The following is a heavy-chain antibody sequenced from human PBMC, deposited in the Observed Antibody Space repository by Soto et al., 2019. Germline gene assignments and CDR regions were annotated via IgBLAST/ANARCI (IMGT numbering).Heavy chain of an antibody. CDR3: ARLASDYINSLDN. D-gene: IGHD4-4*01. CDR2: IGGSGGNT. Sequence: EVQLLESGGGILQPGGSLRLSCAASGFICNAYAMTWVRQAPGKGLEWVSAIGGSGGNTYYAASVKGRFTISRDNSRDTVDLQRNSLRAEDTAVYYCARLASDYINSLDNWGQGILVTVSS. V-gene: IGHV3-23*01. CDR1: GFICNAYA. J-gene: IGHJ4*02.